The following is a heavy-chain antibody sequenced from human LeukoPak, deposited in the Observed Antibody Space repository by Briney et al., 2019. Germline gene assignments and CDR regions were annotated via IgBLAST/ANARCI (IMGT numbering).Heavy chain of an antibody. Sequence: SETLSLTCAVYGGSFSGYYWSWIRQPPGKGLEWIGEINHSGSTNYNPSFKSRVTISVDTSKNQFSLKVSSVSAADTAVYYCARGNRPYGEHEAFDIWGHGTTVTVSP. CDR3: ARGNRPYGEHEAFDI. CDR2: INHSGST. V-gene: IGHV4-34*01. D-gene: IGHD3-10*01. CDR1: GGSFSGYY. J-gene: IGHJ3*02.